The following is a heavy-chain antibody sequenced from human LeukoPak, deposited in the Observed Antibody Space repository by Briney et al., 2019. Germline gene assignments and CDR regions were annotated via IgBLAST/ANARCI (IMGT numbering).Heavy chain of an antibody. CDR1: GGSISSSSYY. CDR2: IYYSGST. J-gene: IGHJ5*02. D-gene: IGHD3-10*01. Sequence: PSETLSLTCTVSGGSISSSSYYWGWIRQPPGKGLEWIGSIYYSGSTYYNPSLKSRVTISVDTSKNQFSLKLSSVTAADTAVYYCARHAHPMVPYKGWFDPWGQGTLVTVSS. V-gene: IGHV4-39*01. CDR3: ARHAHPMVPYKGWFDP.